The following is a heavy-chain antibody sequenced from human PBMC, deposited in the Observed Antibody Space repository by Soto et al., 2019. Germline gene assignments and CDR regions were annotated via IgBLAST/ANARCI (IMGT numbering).Heavy chain of an antibody. CDR1: GFTFSSYA. V-gene: IGHV3-23*01. Sequence: GGSLRLSCAASGFTFSSYAMNRVRQAPGKGLEWISVISNSGHSAYYADSVKGRFTISRDNSKNTLYLQIKSLRAEDTAAYYCAKGGPTFLNWFGPWGQGTLVTVSS. CDR2: ISNSGHSA. J-gene: IGHJ5*02. D-gene: IGHD5-12*01. CDR3: AKGGPTFLNWFGP.